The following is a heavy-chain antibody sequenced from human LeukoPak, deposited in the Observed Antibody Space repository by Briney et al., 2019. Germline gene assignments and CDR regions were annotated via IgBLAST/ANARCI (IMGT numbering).Heavy chain of an antibody. CDR1: GYTFTGYY. J-gene: IGHJ4*02. V-gene: IGHV1-2*02. D-gene: IGHD3-10*01. CDR3: ARTEAPNYYGSGSSPFDY. CDR2: INPNSGGT. Sequence: ASVKVSCKASGYTFTGYYVHWVRQAPGQGLEWMGWINPNSGGTNYAQKFQGRVTMTRDTSISTAYMELSRLRSDDTAVYYCARTEAPNYYGSGSSPFDYWGQGTLVTVSS.